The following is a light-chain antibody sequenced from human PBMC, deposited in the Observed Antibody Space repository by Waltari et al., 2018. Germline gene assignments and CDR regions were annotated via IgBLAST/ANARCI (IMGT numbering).Light chain of an antibody. V-gene: IGKV1-27*01. CDR3: QKYNSAPFT. J-gene: IGKJ3*01. CDR1: QDISES. CDR2: SAS. Sequence: DIHMNQSPSSLSASVGDRVNLTCRASQDISESLAWFQERPGKVPRLLIYSASTLHPGVPSRFSGSGSGTEFTLTISSLQPEDVATYFCQKYNSAPFTFGPGTKMDIK.